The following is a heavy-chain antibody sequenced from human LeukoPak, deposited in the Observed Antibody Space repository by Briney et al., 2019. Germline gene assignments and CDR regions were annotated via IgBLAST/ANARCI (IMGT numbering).Heavy chain of an antibody. CDR3: ARESYQLLRYYMDV. CDR2: INSDGSST. V-gene: IGHV3-74*01. D-gene: IGHD2-2*01. CDR1: GFTFSSYW. J-gene: IGHJ6*03. Sequence: TGGSLRLSCAASGFTFSSYWMHWVRQAPGKGLVWVSRINSDGSSTSYADSVKGRFTISRDNAKNTLYLQMNSLRAEDTAVYYCARESYQLLRYYMDVWGKGTTVTVSS.